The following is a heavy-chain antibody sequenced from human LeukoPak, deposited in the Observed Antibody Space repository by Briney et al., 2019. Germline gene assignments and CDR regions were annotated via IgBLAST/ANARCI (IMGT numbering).Heavy chain of an antibody. CDR1: GVSISSYY. CDR2: IYYSGST. Sequence: SETLSLTCTVSGVSISSYYWSWIRQPPGKGLEWIGYIYYSGSTNYSPSLKSRVTISVDTSKNQFSLKLSSVTAADTAVYYCARGAGTTGASPPNYYYYYMDVWGKGTTVTVSS. CDR3: ARGAGTTGASPPNYYYYYMDV. J-gene: IGHJ6*03. D-gene: IGHD1-1*01. V-gene: IGHV4-59*01.